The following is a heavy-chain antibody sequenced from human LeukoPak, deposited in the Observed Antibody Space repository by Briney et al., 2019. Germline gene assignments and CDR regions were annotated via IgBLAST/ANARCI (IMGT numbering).Heavy chain of an antibody. CDR1: GASISSGSNY. D-gene: IGHD3-10*01. Sequence: SETLSLTCSVSGASISSGSNYWGWIRQPPGKTLEWIGSIYSSGSTYYNPSLKSRVIIIIDTPKNHFSLTLSSVTAADTAVYYCASYLPPRGIFTMDDYWGQGTLVTVSS. CDR3: ASYLPPRGIFTMDDY. V-gene: IGHV4-39*07. J-gene: IGHJ4*02. CDR2: IYSSGST.